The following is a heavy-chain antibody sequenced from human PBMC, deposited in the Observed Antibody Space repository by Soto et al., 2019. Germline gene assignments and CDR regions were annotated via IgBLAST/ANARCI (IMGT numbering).Heavy chain of an antibody. CDR3: ARGGCSSTSCYARSYYYYMDV. CDR2: IYYSGST. Sequence: QVQLQESGPGLVKPSETLSLTCTVSGGSISSYYWSWIRQPPGKGLEWIGYIYYSGSTNYNPSLKSRVTISVDPSKNQFSLKLSSVTAADTAVYYCARGGCSSTSCYARSYYYYMDVWGKGTTVTVSS. V-gene: IGHV4-59*13. D-gene: IGHD2-2*01. J-gene: IGHJ6*03. CDR1: GGSISSYY.